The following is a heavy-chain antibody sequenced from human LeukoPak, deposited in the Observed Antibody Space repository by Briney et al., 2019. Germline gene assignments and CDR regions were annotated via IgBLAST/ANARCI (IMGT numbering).Heavy chain of an antibody. V-gene: IGHV3-23*01. CDR1: GFTFSIYA. CDR3: VKDRPNYYLSSGHYHRRKGDC. J-gene: IGHJ4*02. Sequence: PGGSLRLSCAASGFTFSIYAMSWVRQAPGKGLEWVSSITSSGDTTYYAGSVKGQFTISRDNSKNTLYLQMNSLRAEDTAVYYCVKDRPNYYLSSGHYHRRKGDCWGQGTLVAVSS. CDR2: ITSSGDTT. D-gene: IGHD3-10*01.